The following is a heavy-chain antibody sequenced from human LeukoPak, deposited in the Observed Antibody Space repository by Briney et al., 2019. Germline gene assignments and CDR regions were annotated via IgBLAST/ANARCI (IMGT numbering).Heavy chain of an antibody. Sequence: ASVKVSCKASGYTFTSYYMHWVRQAPGQGLEWMGIINPSGGSTSYAQKFQGRVTMTRDTSTSTVYMELSSLRSEDTAVYYCARDGAPYYGDPGKGFDPWGQGTLVTVSS. V-gene: IGHV1-46*01. CDR2: INPSGGST. J-gene: IGHJ5*02. CDR3: ARDGAPYYGDPGKGFDP. D-gene: IGHD4-17*01. CDR1: GYTFTSYY.